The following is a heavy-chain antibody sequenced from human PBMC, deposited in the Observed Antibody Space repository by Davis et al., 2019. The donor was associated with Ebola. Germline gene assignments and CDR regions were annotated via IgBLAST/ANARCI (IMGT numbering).Heavy chain of an antibody. D-gene: IGHD3-22*01. V-gene: IGHV1-69*04. CDR3: ARHEYYYDSSGYPSPYYGMDV. Sequence: AASVKVSCKASGGTFSSYAISWVRQAPGQGLEWMGRIIPILGIANYAQKFQGRVTITADKSTSTAYMELSSLRSEDTAVYYCARHEYYYDSSGYPSPYYGMDVWGQGTTVTVSS. CDR2: IIPILGIA. CDR1: GGTFSSYA. J-gene: IGHJ6*02.